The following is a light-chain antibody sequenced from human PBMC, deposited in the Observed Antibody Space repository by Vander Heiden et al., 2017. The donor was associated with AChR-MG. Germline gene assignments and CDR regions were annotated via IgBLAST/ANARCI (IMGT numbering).Light chain of an antibody. CDR2: EVS. Sequence: QSALTQPASVSGSPGQSITISCTGTSRDIGGYNYISWYQPHPGKVPKVLIFEVSNRPSGVSDRFSGSKSGNTASLTISGLQPEDEADYYCSSYTSSTTLVFGGGTKLTVL. V-gene: IGLV2-14*01. CDR1: SRDIGGYNY. CDR3: SSYTSSTTLV. J-gene: IGLJ2*01.